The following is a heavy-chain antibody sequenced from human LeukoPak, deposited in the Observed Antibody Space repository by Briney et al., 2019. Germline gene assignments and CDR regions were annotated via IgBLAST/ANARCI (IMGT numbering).Heavy chain of an antibody. CDR2: IYTSGST. D-gene: IGHD4-23*01. V-gene: IGHV4-4*07. CDR1: GGSISSYY. J-gene: IGHJ5*02. Sequence: PSETLSLTCTVSGGSISSYYWSWIRQPAGKGLEWIGRIYTSGSTNYNPSLKSRVTMSVDTSKNQFSLKLSSVTAADTAVYYCARVERDYGGTNWFDPWGQGTLVTVSS. CDR3: ARVERDYGGTNWFDP.